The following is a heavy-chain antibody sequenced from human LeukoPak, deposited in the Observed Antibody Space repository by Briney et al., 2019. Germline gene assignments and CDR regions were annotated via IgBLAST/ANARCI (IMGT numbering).Heavy chain of an antibody. D-gene: IGHD2-2*01. CDR1: GFSFSSYS. Sequence: GGSLRLSCAASGFSFSSYSMNWVRQAPGKGLEWVSSISSSSSYIYYVDSVKGRFTISRDNSKNTVYLQMNSLRADDTAVYYCARDRDLGVVTPWCDYWGQGVLVTVSS. J-gene: IGHJ4*02. V-gene: IGHV3-21*01. CDR2: ISSSSSYI. CDR3: ARDRDLGVVTPWCDY.